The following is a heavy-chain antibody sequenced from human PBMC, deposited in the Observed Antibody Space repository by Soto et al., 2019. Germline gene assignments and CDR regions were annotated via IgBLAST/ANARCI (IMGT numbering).Heavy chain of an antibody. Sequence: PSETLSLTCTVSGASIRNYYWNWVRQPAGKGLEWIGRISISGTTNYNPSLKSRVTMSLDTSKNQFSLKLSSMTAADTAVYYCAGLGPTVDYWGQGARVTVSS. D-gene: IGHD1-26*01. CDR3: AGLGPTVDY. CDR1: GASIRNYY. CDR2: ISISGTT. J-gene: IGHJ4*02. V-gene: IGHV4-4*07.